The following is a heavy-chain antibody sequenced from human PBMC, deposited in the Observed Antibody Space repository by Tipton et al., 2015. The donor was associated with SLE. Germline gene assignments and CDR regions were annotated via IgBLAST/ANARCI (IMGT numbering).Heavy chain of an antibody. CDR1: GFTFSSYS. V-gene: IGHV3-30*18. J-gene: IGHJ6*02. CDR3: AKQVSPHYGIDV. Sequence: RSLRLSCAASGFTFSSYSMNWVRQAPGKGLEWVAVISYDGSNKYYADSVKGRFTISRDNSKNTLYLQMNSLRTEDTAVYYCAKQVSPHYGIDVWGQGTTVTVSS. CDR2: ISYDGSNK.